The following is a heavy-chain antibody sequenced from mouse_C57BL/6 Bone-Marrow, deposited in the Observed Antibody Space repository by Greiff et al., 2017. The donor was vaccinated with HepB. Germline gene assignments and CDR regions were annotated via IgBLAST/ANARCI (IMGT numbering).Heavy chain of an antibody. CDR2: ISSGSSTI. D-gene: IGHD1-1*01. Sequence: EVKVVESGGGLVKPGGSLKLSCAASGFTFSDYGMHWVRQAPVKGLEWVAYISSGSSTIYYADTVKGRFTISRDHAKNTLFLQMTSLRSEDTAMYYCARTVVGKYYAMDYWGQGTSVTVSS. V-gene: IGHV5-17*01. CDR1: GFTFSDYG. J-gene: IGHJ4*01. CDR3: ARTVVGKYYAMDY.